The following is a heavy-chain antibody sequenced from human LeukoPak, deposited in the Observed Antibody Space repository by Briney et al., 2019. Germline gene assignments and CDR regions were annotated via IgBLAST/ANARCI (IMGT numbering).Heavy chain of an antibody. Sequence: GRSLRLSCAASGFTFSSYAMHWVRQAPGKGLEWVAVISYDGSNKYYADSVKGRFTISRDNSKNTLYLQMNSLRAEDTAVYYCARVTFWGQGTLVTVSS. CDR3: ARVTF. V-gene: IGHV3-30*04. J-gene: IGHJ4*02. CDR2: ISYDGSNK. D-gene: IGHD2-21*02. CDR1: GFTFSSYA.